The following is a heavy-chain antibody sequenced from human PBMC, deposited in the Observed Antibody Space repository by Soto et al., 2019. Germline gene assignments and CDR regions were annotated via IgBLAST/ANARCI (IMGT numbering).Heavy chain of an antibody. V-gene: IGHV3-11*01. CDR2: ISSSGSTI. CDR3: ARGDVVVVPAKFDP. D-gene: IGHD2-2*01. Sequence: GGSLRLSCAASGFTFSDHYMSWIRQAPGKGLEWVSHISSSGSTIHYADSVKGRFTISRDNAKNSLYLQMNSLRVEDTAVYYCARGDVVVVPAKFDPWGQGTLVTVSS. CDR1: GFTFSDHY. J-gene: IGHJ5*02.